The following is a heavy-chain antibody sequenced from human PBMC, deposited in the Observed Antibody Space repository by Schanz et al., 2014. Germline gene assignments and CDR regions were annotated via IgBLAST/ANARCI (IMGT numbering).Heavy chain of an antibody. J-gene: IGHJ3*02. CDR1: GGSISSSSYF. D-gene: IGHD3-9*01. CDR3: ARQILIGAFDI. V-gene: IGHV4-39*01. CDR2: IYHSGST. Sequence: QLQLQESGPGLVKPSETLSLTCTVSGGSISSSSYFWGWIRQPPGKGLEWIGSIYHSGSTYNNPSLKSRVTMSVDTSKTQSSLNLRSVTAADTAVYYCARQILIGAFDIWGQGTMVTVSS.